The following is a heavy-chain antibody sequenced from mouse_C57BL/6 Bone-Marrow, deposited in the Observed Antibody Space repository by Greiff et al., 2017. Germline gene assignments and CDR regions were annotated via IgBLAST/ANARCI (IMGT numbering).Heavy chain of an antibody. CDR1: GFNIKDDY. Sequence: EVQLQESGAELVRPGASVKLSCTASGFNIKDDYMHWVKQRPEQGLEWIGWIDPENGDTEYASKFQGKATITADPSSNTAYLPLSSLTSEDTAVYYCTAYETWFAYWGQGTLVTVSA. CDR2: IDPENGDT. J-gene: IGHJ3*01. CDR3: TAYETWFAY. V-gene: IGHV14-4*01. D-gene: IGHD2-14*01.